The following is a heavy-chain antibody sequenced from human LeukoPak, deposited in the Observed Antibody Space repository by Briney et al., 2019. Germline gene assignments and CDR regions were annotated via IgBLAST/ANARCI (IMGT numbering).Heavy chain of an antibody. J-gene: IGHJ5*02. CDR1: GFTFSSYA. Sequence: PGGSLRLSCAASGFTFSSYAMSWVSQAPGKGLEWVSAISGSGGSTYYADSVKGRFTISRDNSKNTLYLQMNSLRAEDTAVYYCAKDGVEVEAATSYPNWFDPWGQGTLVTVSS. CDR2: ISGSGGST. D-gene: IGHD2-15*01. CDR3: AKDGVEVEAATSYPNWFDP. V-gene: IGHV3-23*01.